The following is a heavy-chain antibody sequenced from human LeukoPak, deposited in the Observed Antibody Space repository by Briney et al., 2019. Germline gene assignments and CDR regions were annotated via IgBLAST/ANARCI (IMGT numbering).Heavy chain of an antibody. CDR2: IKQDGSEK. D-gene: IGHD5-12*01. V-gene: IGHV3-7*01. Sequence: GGSLRLSCAASGFTFSSYWMSWARQAPGKGLEWVANIKQDGSEKYYVDSVKGRFTISRDNAKNSLYLQMNSLRAEDTAVYYCAREQGYSGYDFDYWGQGTLVTVSS. CDR3: AREQGYSGYDFDY. J-gene: IGHJ4*02. CDR1: GFTFSSYW.